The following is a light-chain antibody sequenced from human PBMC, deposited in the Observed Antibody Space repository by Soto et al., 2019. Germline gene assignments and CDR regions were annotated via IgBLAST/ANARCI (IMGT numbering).Light chain of an antibody. CDR3: SSFRTGSVVV. CDR1: SSDVGGYNY. CDR2: GVT. V-gene: IGLV2-14*01. J-gene: IGLJ3*02. Sequence: QSALTQPASVSGSPGQSITISCTGTSSDVGGYNYVSWYQQHPGKAPKLVIYGVTYRPSGVSARFSGSKFQNTASLTISGLQAEDEADYYCSSFRTGSVVVFGGGTQLTVL.